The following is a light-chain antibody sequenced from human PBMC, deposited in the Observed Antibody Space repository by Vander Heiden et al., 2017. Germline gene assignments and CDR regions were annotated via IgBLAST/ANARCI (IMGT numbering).Light chain of an antibody. Sequence: EIVMTQSPATLSVSPAERATLSCRASPSVSSNLAWYQQKPGQAPRLLIYGASTRATGIPARFSGSGSGTEFTLTISSLQSEDFAVYYCQQDNNWPFTFGHGTKVDIK. J-gene: IGKJ3*01. CDR2: GAS. CDR3: QQDNNWPFT. V-gene: IGKV3-15*01. CDR1: PSVSSN.